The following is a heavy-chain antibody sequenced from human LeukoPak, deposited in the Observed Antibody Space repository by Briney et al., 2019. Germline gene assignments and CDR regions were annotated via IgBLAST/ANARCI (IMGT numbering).Heavy chain of an antibody. D-gene: IGHD3-9*01. CDR3: AKVLGYFDIP. V-gene: IGHV3-9*01. CDR2: ISWNSGSI. Sequence: GGSLGLSCAASGFTFNDYAMHWVRQAPGKGLEWVSGISWNSGSIGYADSVKGRFTISRDNAKNSLYLQMNSLRAEDTAVYYCAKVLGYFDIPWGQGTLVTVSS. J-gene: IGHJ4*02. CDR1: GFTFNDYA.